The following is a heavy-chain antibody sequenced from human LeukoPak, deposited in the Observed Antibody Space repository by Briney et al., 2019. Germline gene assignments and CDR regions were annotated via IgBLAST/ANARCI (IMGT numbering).Heavy chain of an antibody. D-gene: IGHD3-22*01. CDR3: AKNDATDYYDSSGSYDHFDY. J-gene: IGHJ4*02. Sequence: GGSLRLSCATSGFAFSSYGMHRVRQAPGKGLEWVGFIRYDGTIKYYADSMKGRFTISRDNSKNTLYLQMNTLRADDTAVYYCAKNDATDYYDSSGSYDHFDYWGQGTLVTVSS. V-gene: IGHV3-30*02. CDR2: IRYDGTIK. CDR1: GFAFSSYG.